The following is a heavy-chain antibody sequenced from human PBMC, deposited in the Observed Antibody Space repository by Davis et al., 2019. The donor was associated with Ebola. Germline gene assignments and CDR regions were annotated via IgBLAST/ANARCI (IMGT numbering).Heavy chain of an antibody. CDR1: GYTFTSYG. J-gene: IGHJ3*02. CDR3: ANSIYTVDAFDI. CDR2: ISAYNGKT. Sequence: ASVKVSCKASGYTFTSYGISWVRQAPGQGLEWMGWISAYNGKTNYEQKFQGRVTMTTDTSTSTAYMELRSLSSDDTAVYFCANSIYTVDAFDIWGQGTLVTVSS. D-gene: IGHD3-16*01. V-gene: IGHV1-18*04.